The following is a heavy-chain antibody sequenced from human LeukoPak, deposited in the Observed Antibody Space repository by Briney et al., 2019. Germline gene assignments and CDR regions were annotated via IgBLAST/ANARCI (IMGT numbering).Heavy chain of an antibody. CDR3: ARSKYSSGWYYFDC. J-gene: IGHJ4*02. CDR2: IYNTGGT. Sequence: PSETLSLTCTVSGGSITSDYWSWIRQPPGKGPEWLGYIYNTGGTNFDSSLMSRVTIIEDTSKNQFSLKLSSVTAADTAVYYCARSKYSSGWYYFDCWGRGTLVTVSS. CDR1: GGSITSDY. D-gene: IGHD6-19*01. V-gene: IGHV4-59*01.